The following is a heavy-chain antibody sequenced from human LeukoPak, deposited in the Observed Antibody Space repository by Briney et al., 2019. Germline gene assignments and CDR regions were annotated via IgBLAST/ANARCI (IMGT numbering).Heavy chain of an antibody. CDR1: GFTFSTFA. Sequence: GRSLRLSCAASGFTFSTFAMSWVRQAPGKGLEWVSVISNSGGDTHYADSVKGRFTISRDNSKNTLYLQMISLRAEDTALYYCARDRVPGTSPKIDYWGQGTLVTVSS. CDR2: ISNSGGDT. D-gene: IGHD1-7*01. V-gene: IGHV3-23*01. J-gene: IGHJ4*02. CDR3: ARDRVPGTSPKIDY.